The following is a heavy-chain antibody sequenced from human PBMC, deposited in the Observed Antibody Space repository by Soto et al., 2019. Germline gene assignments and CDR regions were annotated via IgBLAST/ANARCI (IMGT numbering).Heavy chain of an antibody. CDR1: GFTFSGYA. CDR3: AKDLHTSSSEWRYYFGMDV. CDR2: ITGTGGKT. D-gene: IGHD6-6*01. Sequence: PGGSLRLSCAASGFTFSGYAMRWVRQAPGKGLEWVSTITGTGGKTYYAGSVKGRFTTSRDNSKNTMYLQINSLTAEDTAVYYCAKDLHTSSSEWRYYFGMDVWGQGTTVTVSS. V-gene: IGHV3-23*01. J-gene: IGHJ6*02.